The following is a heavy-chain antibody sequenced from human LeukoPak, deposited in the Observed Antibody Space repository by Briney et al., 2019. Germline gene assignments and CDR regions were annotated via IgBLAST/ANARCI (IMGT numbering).Heavy chain of an antibody. J-gene: IGHJ4*02. D-gene: IGHD2-2*01. Sequence: PSETLSLTCTVSGGSISSGGYYWSWIRQHPGKGLEWIGYIYYSGSTNYNPSLKSRVTISVDTSKNQFSLKLSSVTAADTAVYYCARLFTRYCSSTSCHSPGDYFDYWGQGTLVTVSS. CDR1: GGSISSGGYY. CDR2: IYYSGST. CDR3: ARLFTRYCSSTSCHSPGDYFDY. V-gene: IGHV4-61*08.